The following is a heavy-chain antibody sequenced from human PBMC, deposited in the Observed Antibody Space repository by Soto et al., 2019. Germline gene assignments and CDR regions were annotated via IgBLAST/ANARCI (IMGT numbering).Heavy chain of an antibody. V-gene: IGHV4-31*03. CDR2: IYYSGST. CDR3: ARARSIAARPSRLWFDP. CDR1: GGSISSGGYY. J-gene: IGHJ5*02. Sequence: SETLSLTCTVSGGSISSGGYYWSWIRQHPGKGLEWIGYIYYSGSTYHNPSLKSRVTISVDTSKNQFSLKLSSVTAADTAVYYCARARSIAARPSRLWFDPWGQGTLVTVSS. D-gene: IGHD6-6*01.